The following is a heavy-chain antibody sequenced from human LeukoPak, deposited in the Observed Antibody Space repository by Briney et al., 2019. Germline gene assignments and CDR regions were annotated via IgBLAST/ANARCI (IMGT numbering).Heavy chain of an antibody. J-gene: IGHJ4*02. V-gene: IGHV3-30*18. CDR3: AKDHRDY. CDR2: ISYDGSNK. Sequence: PGGPLRLSCAASGFTFSSYDIHWVRQAPGKGLEWVAVISYDGSNKYYADSVKGRFTISRDNSKNTLYLQMNSLRAEDTAVYYCAKDHRDYWGQGTLVTVSS. CDR1: GFTFSSYD.